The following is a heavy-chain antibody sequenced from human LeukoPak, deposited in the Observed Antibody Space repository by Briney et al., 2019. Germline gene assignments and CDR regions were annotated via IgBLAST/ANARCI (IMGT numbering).Heavy chain of an antibody. V-gene: IGHV4-4*07. Sequence: SETLSLTCTVSGGSISSYYWSWIRQPAGKGLEWIGRIYTSGSTNYNPSLKSRVTMSVDTSKNQFSLKLSSVTAADTAVYYCARERSYYDSSGYYRQFDYWGQGTLVTVSS. CDR2: IYTSGST. J-gene: IGHJ4*02. CDR3: ARERSYYDSSGYYRQFDY. CDR1: GGSISSYY. D-gene: IGHD3-22*01.